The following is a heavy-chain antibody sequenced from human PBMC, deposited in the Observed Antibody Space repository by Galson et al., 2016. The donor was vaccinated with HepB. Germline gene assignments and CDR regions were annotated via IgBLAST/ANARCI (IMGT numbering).Heavy chain of an antibody. Sequence: ETLSLTCTVSGGSISGYYWSWIRQPPGKGLEWIGYIYYSGSTNYNPSLKSRLTISVDTSKNQFSLKLNSVTAADTAVYYCARRGAYYYYGMDVWGQGTMVTVSS. CDR2: IYYSGST. J-gene: IGHJ6*02. V-gene: IGHV4-59*08. CDR1: GGSISGYY. CDR3: ARRGAYYYYGMDV. D-gene: IGHD1-26*01.